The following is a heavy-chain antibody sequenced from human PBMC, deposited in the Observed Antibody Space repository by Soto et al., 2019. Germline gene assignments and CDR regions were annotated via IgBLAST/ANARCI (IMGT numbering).Heavy chain of an antibody. D-gene: IGHD6-13*01. CDR3: AKTHYSSTWGDAFDV. J-gene: IGHJ3*01. CDR1: GFIFSTYA. CDR2: ISGSGDDI. Sequence: GGSLRLSCATSGFIFSTYAMSWVRQAPGKGLEWLSGISGSGDDIYFADSVMGRCTISRDNSKNTLYLQINSLRAEDSALYYCAKTHYSSTWGDAFDVWGQGTLVTVSS. V-gene: IGHV3-23*01.